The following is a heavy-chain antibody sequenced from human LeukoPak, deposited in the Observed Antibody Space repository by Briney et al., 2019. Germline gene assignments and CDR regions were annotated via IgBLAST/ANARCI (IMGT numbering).Heavy chain of an antibody. CDR1: GGSISSSSYY. Sequence: SQTLSLTCTVSGGSISSSSYYWGWIRQPPGKGLEWIGSIYYSGSTYYNPSLKSRVTISVDTSKNQFSLKLSSVTAADTAVYYCAGIRSGYCYYWGQGTLVTVSS. CDR3: AGIRSGYCYY. J-gene: IGHJ4*02. V-gene: IGHV4-39*07. D-gene: IGHD3-22*01. CDR2: IYYSGST.